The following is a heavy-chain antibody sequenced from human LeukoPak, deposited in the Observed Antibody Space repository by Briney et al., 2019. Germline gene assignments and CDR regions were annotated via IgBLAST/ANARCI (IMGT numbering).Heavy chain of an antibody. D-gene: IGHD3-3*01. V-gene: IGHV4-34*01. J-gene: IGHJ4*02. CDR2: INHSGST. CDR1: GGSFSGYY. Sequence: PSETLSLTCAVYGGSFSGYYWSWIRQPPGKGLEWIGEINHSGSTNYNPSLKSRVTISVDTSKNQFSLKLSSVTAADTAVYYCARGRYYDFWSGYFYGVYFDYWGQGTLVTVSS. CDR3: ARGRYYDFWSGYFYGVYFDY.